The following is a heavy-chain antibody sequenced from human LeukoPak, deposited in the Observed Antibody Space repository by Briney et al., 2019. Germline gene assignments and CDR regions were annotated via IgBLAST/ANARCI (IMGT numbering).Heavy chain of an antibody. Sequence: PSETLSLTCAVYGGSLSGHYWSWIRQAPGKGLECIGEINRSGSTNYTPSLKSRVTISVDTSKNQFSLKLSSVTAADTAVYYCARGSRYYDSSGNQSRVDYWGQGTLVTVSS. D-gene: IGHD3-22*01. CDR1: GGSLSGHY. CDR2: INRSGST. V-gene: IGHV4-34*01. J-gene: IGHJ4*02. CDR3: ARGSRYYDSSGNQSRVDY.